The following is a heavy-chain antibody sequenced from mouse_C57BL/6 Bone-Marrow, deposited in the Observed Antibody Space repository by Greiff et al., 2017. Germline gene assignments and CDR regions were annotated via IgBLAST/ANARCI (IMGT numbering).Heavy chain of an antibody. V-gene: IGHV1-52*01. CDR2: IDPSDSET. CDR3: ARRGFYYGSSPQYYAMDY. Sequence: VQLQQPGAELVRPGSSVKLSCKASGYTFTSYWMHWVKQRPIQGLEWIGNIDPSDSETHYNQKFKDKATLTVDKSSSTAYMQLSSLTSEDSAVYYCARRGFYYGSSPQYYAMDYWGQGTSVTVSS. J-gene: IGHJ4*01. D-gene: IGHD1-1*01. CDR1: GYTFTSYW.